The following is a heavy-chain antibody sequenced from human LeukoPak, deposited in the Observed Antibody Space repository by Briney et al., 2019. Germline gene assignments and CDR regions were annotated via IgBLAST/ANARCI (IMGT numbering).Heavy chain of an antibody. J-gene: IGHJ4*02. V-gene: IGHV1-2*02. CDR3: ARWLQLAGVFDF. Sequence: GASVTVSCKASGYTFSGHFLHWIRQAPGQGLEWVGWVNPNTGVTNYAQKFQGRVTMTRDTSVSTAYMELTRLTSDDTALYYCARWLQLAGVFDFWGQGSLVTVSS. D-gene: IGHD5-24*01. CDR1: GYTFSGHF. CDR2: VNPNTGVT.